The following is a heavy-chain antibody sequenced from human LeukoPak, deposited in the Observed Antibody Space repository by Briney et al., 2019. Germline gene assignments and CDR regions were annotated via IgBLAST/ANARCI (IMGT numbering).Heavy chain of an antibody. D-gene: IGHD1-7*01. CDR1: VYTFIHYF. J-gene: IGHJ3*02. CDR3: VRAVSGTLGGAFDI. CDR2: INPNSGVT. V-gene: IGHV1-2*02. Sequence: ASVKVSCKASVYTFIHYFIHWMRQTPGQGLEWLGWINPNSGVTRYAQKFQDRVTMTRDTAAYMELSSLKSDDTAMYYCVRAVSGTLGGAFDIWGQGTAVTVSS.